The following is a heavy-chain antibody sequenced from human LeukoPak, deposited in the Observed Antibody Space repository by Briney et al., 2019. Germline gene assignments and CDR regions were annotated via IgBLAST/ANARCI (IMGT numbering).Heavy chain of an antibody. Sequence: GRSLRLSCAASGFTFDDYAMHWVRQAPGKGLEWVSGISWNSGSIGYADSVKGRFTISRDNAKNSLYLQMNSLRAEDTALYYCAKAPGIRGDFYFDYWGQGTLVTVSS. D-gene: IGHD3-10*01. CDR1: GFTFDDYA. CDR2: ISWNSGSI. CDR3: AKAPGIRGDFYFDY. V-gene: IGHV3-9*01. J-gene: IGHJ4*02.